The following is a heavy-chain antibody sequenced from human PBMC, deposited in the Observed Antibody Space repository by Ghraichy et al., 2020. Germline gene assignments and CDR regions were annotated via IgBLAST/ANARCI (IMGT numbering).Heavy chain of an antibody. Sequence: GGSLRLSCVVSGFTFSSYAMNWVRQAPGKGLEWVSAISGSSAYTYYPDSVKGRFTISRDNSKNTLYLQMNSLRAEDTAVYYCARRENHYYFDYWGQGTLVTVSS. CDR2: ISGSSAYT. CDR1: GFTFSSYA. V-gene: IGHV3-23*01. CDR3: ARRENHYYFDY. D-gene: IGHD2/OR15-2a*01. J-gene: IGHJ4*02.